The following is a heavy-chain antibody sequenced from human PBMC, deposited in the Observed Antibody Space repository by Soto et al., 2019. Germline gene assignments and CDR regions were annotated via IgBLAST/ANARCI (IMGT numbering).Heavy chain of an antibody. CDR1: GFTFSSYG. Sequence: PGGSLRLSCAASGFTFSSYGMHWVRQAPGKGLEWVAVIWYDGSNKYYADSVKGRFTISRDNSKNTLYLQMNSLRAEDTAVYYCARARSSGDSSGYYYSYYYGMDVWGQGTTVTVS. J-gene: IGHJ6*02. CDR3: ARARSSGDSSGYYYSYYYGMDV. CDR2: IWYDGSNK. V-gene: IGHV3-33*01. D-gene: IGHD3-22*01.